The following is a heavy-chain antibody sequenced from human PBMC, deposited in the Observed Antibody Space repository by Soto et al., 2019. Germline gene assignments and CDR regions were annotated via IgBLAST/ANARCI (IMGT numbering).Heavy chain of an antibody. J-gene: IGHJ5*02. V-gene: IGHV4-59*01. CDR3: ARGHYDLSSGSRYDWFDP. Sequence: KPSETLSLTCTVSGGSIGNNFWSWIRQPPGKGLEWIGYIYYSGNTNYNPSLKSRVTISVDTSKNHFSLTLGSVTAADTAVYYCARGHYDLSSGSRYDWFDPWGHGTLVTVSS. CDR2: IYYSGNT. CDR1: GGSIGNNF. D-gene: IGHD3-3*01.